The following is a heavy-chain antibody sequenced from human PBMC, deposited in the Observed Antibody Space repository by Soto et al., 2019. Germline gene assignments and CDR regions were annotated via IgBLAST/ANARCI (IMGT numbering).Heavy chain of an antibody. Sequence: QVQLQESCPGLVKPSETLSLTCTVSGGSISTYYWSWIRQPPGKGLEWIGYIYYSGSTNYNPSLTSRVTLSVDTSKNQFSLKLSSVTAADTAVYYCASSGYYYGMDVWGQGTTVTVSS. CDR3: ASSGYYYGMDV. J-gene: IGHJ6*02. CDR1: GGSISTYY. D-gene: IGHD1-26*01. V-gene: IGHV4-59*01. CDR2: IYYSGST.